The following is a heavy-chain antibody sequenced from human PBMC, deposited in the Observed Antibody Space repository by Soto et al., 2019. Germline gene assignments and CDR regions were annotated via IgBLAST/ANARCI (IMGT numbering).Heavy chain of an antibody. Sequence: GSLRLSCAASAFTFSSHAMSWVRQAPGKGLEWVSAISASGGSTYYADSVKGRFTISRDNSKNTLYLQMNSLRAEDTAVYYCAKTRRSTMILVVITVYPAYWGQGTLVTVSS. V-gene: IGHV3-23*01. CDR3: AKTRRSTMILVVITVYPAY. CDR2: ISASGGST. J-gene: IGHJ4*02. CDR1: AFTFSSHA. D-gene: IGHD3-22*01.